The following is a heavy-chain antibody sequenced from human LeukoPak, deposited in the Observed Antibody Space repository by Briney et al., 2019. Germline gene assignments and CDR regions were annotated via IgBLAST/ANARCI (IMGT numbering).Heavy chain of an antibody. D-gene: IGHD1-7*01. CDR3: ARKAQYNGHYPLDY. CDR1: GFTFTSYS. Sequence: RGSLRLSCAASGFTFTSYSMSWVRQAPGKGLEWVSGTSDRGDYTYYADSVKGRFTISRDSSKNTLFLQMNSLRAEDTALYFCARKAQYNGHYPLDYWGQGTLVTVSS. CDR2: TSDRGDYT. V-gene: IGHV3-23*01. J-gene: IGHJ4*02.